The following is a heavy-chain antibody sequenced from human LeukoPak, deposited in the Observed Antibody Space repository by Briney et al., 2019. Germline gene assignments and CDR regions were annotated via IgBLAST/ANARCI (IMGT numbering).Heavy chain of an antibody. Sequence: PSQTLSLTCTVSGGSISSGSYYWSWIRQPPGKGLEWIGYIYHSGSTYYNPSLKSRVTISVDRSKNQFSLKLSSVTAADTAVYYCARSGGRTLAFDVWGQGTMVTVSS. CDR1: GGSISSGSYY. V-gene: IGHV4-30-2*01. J-gene: IGHJ3*01. CDR2: IYHSGST. CDR3: ARSGGRTLAFDV. D-gene: IGHD2-15*01.